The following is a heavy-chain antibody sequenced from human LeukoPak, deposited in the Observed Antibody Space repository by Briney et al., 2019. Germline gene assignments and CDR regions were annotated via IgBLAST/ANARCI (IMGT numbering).Heavy chain of an antibody. CDR3: ASSMGSTDY. D-gene: IGHD3-16*01. CDR2: ISSSSSTI. J-gene: IGHJ4*02. Sequence: GGALRLSCAASGFTFSSYSMNWVRQAPGKGLEWVSYISSSSSTIYYADSVKGRFTISRDNAKNSLYLQMNSLRADDTAVYYCASSMGSTDYWGQGTLVTVSS. V-gene: IGHV3-48*04. CDR1: GFTFSSYS.